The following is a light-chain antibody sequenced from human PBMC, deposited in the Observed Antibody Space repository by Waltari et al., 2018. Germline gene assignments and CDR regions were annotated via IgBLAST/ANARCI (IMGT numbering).Light chain of an antibody. CDR2: RDT. CDR1: LLANKE. Sequence: SIELTQTSSSSVSPGQPVRTPCSGDLLANKEARWFQQKPGQAPVLIICRDTERPSGIPERFSGSSSGTTATLIIRGAQVEDEGDYYCYAAADNNLGVFGGGTKVTVL. V-gene: IGLV3-27*01. CDR3: YAAADNNLGV. J-gene: IGLJ2*01.